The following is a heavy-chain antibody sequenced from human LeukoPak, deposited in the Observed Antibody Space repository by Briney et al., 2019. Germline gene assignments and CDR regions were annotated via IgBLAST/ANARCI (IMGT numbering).Heavy chain of an antibody. J-gene: IGHJ4*02. Sequence: GGSLRLSCAASGFTFSKYWMSWVRQAPGKGLEWVADIKQDESEKYYVDSVKGRFTISRDNSKNTLYLQMNSLRAEDTAVYYCARAPSVATIPYYFDYWGQGTLVTVSS. V-gene: IGHV3-7*03. CDR1: GFTFSKYW. CDR3: ARAPSVATIPYYFDY. CDR2: IKQDESEK. D-gene: IGHD5-12*01.